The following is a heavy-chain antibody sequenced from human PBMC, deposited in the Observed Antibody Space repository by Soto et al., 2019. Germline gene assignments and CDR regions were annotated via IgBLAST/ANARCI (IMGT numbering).Heavy chain of an antibody. CDR3: AKGAMTIFGVVGVRGRPLDY. CDR1: GFTFSSYT. CDR2: ISGSGDST. D-gene: IGHD3-3*01. J-gene: IGHJ4*02. Sequence: EVQLLESGGGLVQPGGSLRLSCAASGFTFSSYTMSWVRQAPGKGLGWVSTISGSGDSTYYADSVKGRFTISRDNSKNRLILQMNSLRAEDTAVYYCAKGAMTIFGVVGVRGRPLDYWGQGTRVTVSA. V-gene: IGHV3-23*01.